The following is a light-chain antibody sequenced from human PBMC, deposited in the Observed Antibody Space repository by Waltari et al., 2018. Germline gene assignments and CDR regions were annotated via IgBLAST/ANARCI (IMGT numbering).Light chain of an antibody. CDR2: EVT. Sequence: QSALTQPPSASGSPGQSVTTSCTGISSTVGGYTYVSWYQQHPGKAPKLMIYEVTRRPSGVPDRFSGSKSGNTASLTVSGLQADDEADYYCISYAGSDNLVFGGGTKLTVL. CDR1: SSTVGGYTY. J-gene: IGLJ2*01. V-gene: IGLV2-8*01. CDR3: ISYAGSDNLV.